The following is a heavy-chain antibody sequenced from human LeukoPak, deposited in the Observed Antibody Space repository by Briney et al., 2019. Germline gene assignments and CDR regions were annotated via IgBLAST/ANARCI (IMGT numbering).Heavy chain of an antibody. V-gene: IGHV1-2*02. CDR1: GYTFTDYY. CDR2: INPNNDGT. J-gene: IGHJ4*02. Sequence: AASVKVSCKASGYTFTDYYMHWVRQAPGQGLEWMGWINPNNDGTKYAQKFQGRVTMTRDTSVSTAYMELSSLRSDDTAVYYCARVELSNWGSFIGYWGQGTLVTVSS. D-gene: IGHD7-27*01. CDR3: ARVELSNWGSFIGY.